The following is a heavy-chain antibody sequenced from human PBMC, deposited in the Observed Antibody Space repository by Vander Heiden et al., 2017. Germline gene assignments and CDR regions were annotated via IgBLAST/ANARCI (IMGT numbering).Heavy chain of an antibody. J-gene: IGHJ4*02. CDR2: IWYDGSNK. CDR1: GFPFSSYG. D-gene: IGHD4-4*01. V-gene: IGHV3-33*01. Sequence: QVQLVESGGGVVQPGRSLRLSCAASGFPFSSYGMHWVRQAPGKGLEWVAVIWYDGSNKYYADSVKGRFTISRDNSKNTLYLQMNSLRAEDTAVYYCARQVDDYSNYALGYWGQGTLVTVSS. CDR3: ARQVDDYSNYALGY.